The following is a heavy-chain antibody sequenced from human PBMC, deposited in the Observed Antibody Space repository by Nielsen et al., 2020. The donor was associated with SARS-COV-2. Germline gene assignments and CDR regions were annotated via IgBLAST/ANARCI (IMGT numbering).Heavy chain of an antibody. CDR2: ISSSSSTI. V-gene: IGHV3-48*01. CDR3: ACGDYGYYFDY. Sequence: GESLKISCAASGFTFSSYSMNWVRQAPGKGLEWVSYISSSSSTIYYADSVKGRFTISRDNAKNSLYLQMNSLRAEDTAVYYCACGDYGYYFDYWGQGTLVTVSS. CDR1: GFTFSSYS. J-gene: IGHJ4*02. D-gene: IGHD2-21*02.